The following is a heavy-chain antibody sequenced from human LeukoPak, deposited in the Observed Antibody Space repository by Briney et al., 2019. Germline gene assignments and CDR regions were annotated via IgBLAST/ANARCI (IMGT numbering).Heavy chain of an antibody. D-gene: IGHD3-9*01. CDR2: LSASGAAT. CDR3: AKPVTDYDILTGYDY. CDR1: GFTLSTYA. J-gene: IGHJ4*02. V-gene: IGHV3-23*01. Sequence: PGGSLRLSCSASGFTLSTYAMCWVRQAPGKGLEWVSALSASGAATKYADSVKGRFTISRDNSKNTVSLQMSGLRAEDTATYYCAKPVTDYDILTGYDYWGQGTLVTVSS.